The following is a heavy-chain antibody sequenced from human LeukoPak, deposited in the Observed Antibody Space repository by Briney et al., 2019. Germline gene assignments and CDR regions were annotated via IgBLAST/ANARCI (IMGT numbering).Heavy chain of an antibody. CDR2: IYTSGST. CDR1: GGSISSYY. J-gene: IGHJ6*02. D-gene: IGHD2-15*01. V-gene: IGHV4-4*07. CDR3: ARDAGLGYCSGGSCYLTRDYYGMDV. Sequence: KPSETLSLTCTVSGGSISSYYWSWLRQPAGKGLEWLGRIYTSGSTNYNPSLKSRVTMSVDTSKNQFSLKLSSVTAADTAVYYCARDAGLGYCSGGSCYLTRDYYGMDVWGQGTTVTVSS.